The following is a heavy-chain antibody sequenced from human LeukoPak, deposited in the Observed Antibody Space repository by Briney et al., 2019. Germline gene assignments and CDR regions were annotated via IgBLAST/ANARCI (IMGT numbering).Heavy chain of an antibody. V-gene: IGHV1-18*01. J-gene: IGHJ4*02. D-gene: IGHD5-18*01. CDR2: SSAYNGNT. Sequence: GASVTVSCKASGYTFTSYGISWVRQAPGQGLEWMGWSSAYNGNTNYAQKLQGRVTMTTDTSTSTAYMELGSLRSDDTAVYYCARILLVDTSPDYWGQGTLVTVSS. CDR3: ARILLVDTSPDY. CDR1: GYTFTSYG.